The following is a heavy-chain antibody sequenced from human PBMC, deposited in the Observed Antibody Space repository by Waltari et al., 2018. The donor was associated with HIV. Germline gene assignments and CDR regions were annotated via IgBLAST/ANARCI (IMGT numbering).Heavy chain of an antibody. J-gene: IGHJ4*02. D-gene: IGHD4-4*01. CDR2: INWNGGTI. CDR1: GFTFDDHA. CDR3: ARDMGSTLTNNFDN. Sequence: EVQLVESGGELVQPGRSLRLSCAASGFTFDDHAMHWVRQGPGNGLEWFSGINWNGGTIGYAASVKGRFTVSRDNAKNSLSLQMNSLRADDTAFYYCARDMGSTLTNNFDNWGQGTLVTVSS. V-gene: IGHV3-9*01.